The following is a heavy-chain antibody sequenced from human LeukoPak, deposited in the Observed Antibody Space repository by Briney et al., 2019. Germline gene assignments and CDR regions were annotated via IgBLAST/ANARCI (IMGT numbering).Heavy chain of an antibody. CDR3: ARSPGYSYGQIDY. Sequence: PSETLSLTCTVSGGSISISSYYWGWIRQPPGKGLEWIGCIYYSGSTYYNPSLKSRVTISVDTSKNQFFLKLSSLTAADTAVYYCARSPGYSYGQIDYWGQGTLVTVSS. CDR2: IYYSGST. V-gene: IGHV4-39*01. D-gene: IGHD5-18*01. J-gene: IGHJ4*02. CDR1: GGSISISSYY.